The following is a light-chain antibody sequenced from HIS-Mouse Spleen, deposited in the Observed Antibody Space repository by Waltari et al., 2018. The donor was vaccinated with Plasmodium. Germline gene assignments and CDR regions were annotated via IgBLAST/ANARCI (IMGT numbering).Light chain of an antibody. Sequence: SYELTQPPSVSVSPRQTTSIPFSGENLVATYPCWYQQKPYHSPVLVIYQDSKRPSGIPERFSGANSGNTATLTISGTQAMDEADYYCQAWDSSTAWVFGGGTKLTVL. V-gene: IGLV3-1*01. CDR2: QDS. CDR1: NLVATY. CDR3: QAWDSSTAWV. J-gene: IGLJ2*01.